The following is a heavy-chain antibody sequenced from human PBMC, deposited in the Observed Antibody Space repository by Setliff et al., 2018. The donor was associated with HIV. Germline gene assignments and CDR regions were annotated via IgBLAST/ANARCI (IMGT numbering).Heavy chain of an antibody. CDR1: GFSISDFW. CDR3: ARDVAVASFFNY. D-gene: IGHD3-3*02. CDR2: IKEDGSEQ. J-gene: IGHJ4*02. V-gene: IGHV3-7*05. Sequence: GSLRLSCAASGFSISDFWMSWVRQAPGKGLEWVANIKEDGSEQYYMDSVKGRFTISRDNAKNSLYLQMSSLRAEDTAVYYCARDVAVASFFNYWGPGTLVTVSS.